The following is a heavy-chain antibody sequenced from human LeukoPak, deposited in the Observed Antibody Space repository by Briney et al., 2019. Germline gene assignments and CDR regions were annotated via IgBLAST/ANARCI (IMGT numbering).Heavy chain of an antibody. CDR3: ARGTTYCGGDCYRYFDY. Sequence: GGSLRLSCAASGFTVSSNYKSGVRQAPGKRLEWVAVIYSGGSTYYADSVKGRFTISRDNSKNTLYLQMNSMRAEDTAVYYCARGTTYCGGDCYRYFDYWGQGTLVTVSS. CDR2: IYSGGST. V-gene: IGHV3-66*01. J-gene: IGHJ4*02. D-gene: IGHD2-21*02. CDR1: GFTVSSNY.